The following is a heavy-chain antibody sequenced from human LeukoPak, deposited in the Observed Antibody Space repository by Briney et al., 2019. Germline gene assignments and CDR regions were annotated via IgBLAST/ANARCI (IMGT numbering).Heavy chain of an antibody. CDR2: INSDGSST. V-gene: IGHV3-74*01. CDR1: GFTFSSYW. J-gene: IGHJ4*02. Sequence: GGSLRLSCAASGFTFSSYWMHWVRQAPGKGLVWVSRINSDGSSTSYADSVKGRFTISRNNAKNTLYLQMNSLRAEDTAVYYCARGANIVVVPAATDYWGQGTLVTVSS. CDR3: ARGANIVVVPAATDY. D-gene: IGHD2-2*01.